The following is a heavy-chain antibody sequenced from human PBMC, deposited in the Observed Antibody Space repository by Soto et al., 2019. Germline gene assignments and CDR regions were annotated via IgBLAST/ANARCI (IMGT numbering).Heavy chain of an antibody. CDR1: GGTFSSYT. J-gene: IGHJ4*02. D-gene: IGHD5-12*01. CDR3: ASPPPGCGYDPQAY. Sequence: QVQLVQSGAEVKKPGSSVKVSCKASGGTFSSYTISWVRQAPGQGLEWMGRIIPILGIANYAQKFRGRARFPGEKPRSPAPRALTSWRSEARAVYYWASPPPGCGYDPQAYGGKGPLVPAPS. V-gene: IGHV1-69*02. CDR2: IIPILGIA.